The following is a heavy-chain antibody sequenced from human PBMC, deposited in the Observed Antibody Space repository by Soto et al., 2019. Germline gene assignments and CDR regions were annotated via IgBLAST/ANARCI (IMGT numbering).Heavy chain of an antibody. D-gene: IGHD2-2*01. CDR3: ARVGYCSSTPCWPIGYFEY. CDR1: GDSISSFY. J-gene: IGHJ4*02. CDR2: IFSSGST. Sequence: SQTLSLTCTVAGDSISSFYWTWIRQPQGKGLKWVGYIFSSGSTNYNPSLKSRVTISVDTSENQFSLKLTSVTAADTAVYYCARVGYCSSTPCWPIGYFEYWGQGTLVTAPQ. V-gene: IGHV4-59*01.